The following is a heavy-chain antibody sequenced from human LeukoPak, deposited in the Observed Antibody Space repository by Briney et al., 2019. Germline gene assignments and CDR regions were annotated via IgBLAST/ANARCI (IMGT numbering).Heavy chain of an antibody. CDR3: ARDYLDYDILTGYNYYYGMDV. CDR1: GFTFSSYE. V-gene: IGHV3-48*03. J-gene: IGHJ6*04. D-gene: IGHD3-9*01. CDR2: ISSSGSTI. Sequence: GGSLRLPCAASGFTFSSYEMNWVRQAPGKGLEGVSYISSSGSTIYYADSVKGRFTISRDNAKNSLYLQMNSLRAEDTAVYYCARDYLDYDILTGYNYYYGMDVWGKGTTVTVSS.